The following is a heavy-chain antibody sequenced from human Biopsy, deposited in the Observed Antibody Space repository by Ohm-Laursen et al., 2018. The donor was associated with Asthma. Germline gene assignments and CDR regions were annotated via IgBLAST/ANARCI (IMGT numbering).Heavy chain of an antibody. CDR3: ARDLSGYCTSSACYGFDS. Sequence: TLSLTCTVSGGSISSSSYYWSWVRQHPGKGLEWIGYINYSGSTFYSPSLESRVTVSVDTSKNQFSLKLSSVTAADTAVYYCARDLSGYCTSSACYGFDSWGQGTLVTVSS. D-gene: IGHD2-8*01. J-gene: IGHJ5*01. CDR2: INYSGST. CDR1: GGSISSSSYY. V-gene: IGHV4-31*03.